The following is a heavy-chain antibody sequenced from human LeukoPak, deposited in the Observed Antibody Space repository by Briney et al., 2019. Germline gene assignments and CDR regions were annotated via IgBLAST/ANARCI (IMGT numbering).Heavy chain of an antibody. J-gene: IGHJ4*02. CDR3: AREARQAAAGTDGDY. Sequence: GGSLRLSCAASGFTFSDHYMDWVRQAPGKGLEWVSSISSSSSYIYYADSVKGRFTISRDNAKNSLYLQMNSLRAEDTAVYYCAREARQAAAGTDGDYWGQGTLVTVSS. CDR1: GFTFSDHY. D-gene: IGHD6-13*01. V-gene: IGHV3-21*01. CDR2: ISSSSSYI.